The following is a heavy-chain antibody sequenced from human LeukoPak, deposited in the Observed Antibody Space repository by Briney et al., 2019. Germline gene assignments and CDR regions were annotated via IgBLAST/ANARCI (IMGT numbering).Heavy chain of an antibody. J-gene: IGHJ4*02. D-gene: IGHD2/OR15-2a*01. CDR2: ILYSGIT. CDR3: ARIIVVTSTDYFDS. Sequence: SETLSLTCTVSGGSISSSLYYWGWIRQPPGKGLEWIGSILYSGITYYNPSLQSRVTISVDTSKSQFSLHLSSVTAADTALYYCARIIVVTSTDYFDSWGQGTLVTVSS. V-gene: IGHV4-39*01. CDR1: GGSISSSLYY.